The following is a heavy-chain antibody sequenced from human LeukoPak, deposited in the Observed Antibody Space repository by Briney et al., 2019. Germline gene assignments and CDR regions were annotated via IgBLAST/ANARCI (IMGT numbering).Heavy chain of an antibody. J-gene: IGHJ4*02. D-gene: IGHD1-26*01. CDR2: ISSSGSTT. Sequence: GGSLRLSCAASGFSFSSYEMNWVRQAPGKGLEWVSYISSSGSTTSYADSVKGRFTISRDNAKNTLYLQMNSLRAEDTAVYYCARNSGSYAFDSWGQGTLVTVSS. CDR1: GFSFSSYE. V-gene: IGHV3-48*03. CDR3: ARNSGSYAFDS.